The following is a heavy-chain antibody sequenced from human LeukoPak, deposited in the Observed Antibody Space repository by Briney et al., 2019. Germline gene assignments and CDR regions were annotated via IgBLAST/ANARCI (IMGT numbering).Heavy chain of an antibody. CDR3: ARATIAVSSDWYFDL. D-gene: IGHD6-19*01. Sequence: ASVKVSCRASGHTFTNFYIHWVRQAPGQGLEWMGMINPSGDSTNYAQKFQGRVTMTRDTSTSTIYMELSSLTSDDTAVYFCARATIAVSSDWYFDLWGRGTLLTVSS. CDR2: INPSGDST. J-gene: IGHJ2*01. V-gene: IGHV1-46*01. CDR1: GHTFTNFY.